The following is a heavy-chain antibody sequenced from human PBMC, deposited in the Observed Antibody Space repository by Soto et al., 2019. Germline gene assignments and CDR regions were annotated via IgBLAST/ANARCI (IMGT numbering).Heavy chain of an antibody. V-gene: IGHV4-61*08. CDR3: ARDIMGTNYYYFGMDV. CDR2: IYYSGST. Sequence: SETLSLTCTVSGGCISSGGYYWSWIRQHPGKGLEWIGYIYYSGSTNYNPSLKSRVTISVDTSKNQFSLRLSSVTAADTAVYYCARDIMGTNYYYFGMDVWGQGNTVTVSS. CDR1: GGCISSGGYY. D-gene: IGHD2-8*01. J-gene: IGHJ6*02.